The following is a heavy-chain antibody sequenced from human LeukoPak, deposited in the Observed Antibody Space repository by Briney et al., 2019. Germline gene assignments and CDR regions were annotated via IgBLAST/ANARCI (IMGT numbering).Heavy chain of an antibody. V-gene: IGHV3-21*01. CDR1: GFTFSSYE. J-gene: IGHJ4*02. D-gene: IGHD6-6*01. Sequence: GGSLRLSCAASGFTFSSYEMNWVRQAPGKGLEWVSSISSSSSYIYYADSVKGRFTISRDNAKNSLYLQMNSLRAEDTAVYYCARAVLSSSLDYYFDYWGQGTLVTVSS. CDR3: ARAVLSSSLDYYFDY. CDR2: ISSSSSYI.